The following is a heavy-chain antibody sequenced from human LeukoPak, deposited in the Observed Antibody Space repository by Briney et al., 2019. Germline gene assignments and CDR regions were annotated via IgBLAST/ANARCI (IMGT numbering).Heavy chain of an antibody. CDR1: GFTFSSYG. D-gene: IGHD3-10*01. Sequence: GRSLRLSCAASGFTFSSYGMHWVRQAPGKGLEWVAVIWYDGSNKYYADSVKGRFTISRDNSKNTLYLQMNSLRAKDTAVYYCARDKRVRWFGELLTWWFDPWGQGTLVTVSS. CDR2: IWYDGSNK. CDR3: ARDKRVRWFGELLTWWFDP. V-gene: IGHV3-33*01. J-gene: IGHJ5*02.